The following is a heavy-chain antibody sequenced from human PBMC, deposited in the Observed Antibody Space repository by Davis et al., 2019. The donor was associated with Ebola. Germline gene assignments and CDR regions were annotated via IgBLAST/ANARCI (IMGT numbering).Heavy chain of an antibody. J-gene: IGHJ4*02. D-gene: IGHD2-15*01. CDR3: ARQGYCSGGSCYRVFDY. Sequence: PSETLSLTCAVYGGSFSGYYWSWIRQPPGKGLEWIGEINHSGSTNYNPSLKSRVTISVDTSKNQFSLKLSSVTAADTAVYYCARQGYCSGGSCYRVFDYWGQGTLVTVSS. V-gene: IGHV4-34*01. CDR1: GGSFSGYY. CDR2: INHSGST.